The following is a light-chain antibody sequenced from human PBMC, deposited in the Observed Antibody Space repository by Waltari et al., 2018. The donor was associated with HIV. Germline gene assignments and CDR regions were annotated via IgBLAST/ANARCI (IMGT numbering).Light chain of an antibody. CDR3: QQYDYRPLT. Sequence: EVVLTQSPATVSVSPGERATLSCRASQSLSSNLAWFQQRPGQAPRLLICGASTRASGISARFSGTGSGTEFTLTISSLQSEDFAVYYCQQYDYRPLTFGGGTKVEIK. J-gene: IGKJ4*01. V-gene: IGKV3-15*01. CDR1: QSLSSN. CDR2: GAS.